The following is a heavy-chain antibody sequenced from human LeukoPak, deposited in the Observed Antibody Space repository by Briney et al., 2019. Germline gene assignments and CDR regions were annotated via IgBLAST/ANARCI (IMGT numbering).Heavy chain of an antibody. V-gene: IGHV1-2*02. CDR2: INPNNGGT. CDR1: RYIFTSYY. D-gene: IGHD6-13*01. Sequence: ASVKLACKASRYIFTSYYIHWVRQPPGQGLEWVGWINPNNGGTKYAQTFQGRVTMTSDTAISTAYMELSRLRSDDTAMYYCVRDRGSSWFSDYWGQGTLVTVSS. CDR3: VRDRGSSWFSDY. J-gene: IGHJ4*02.